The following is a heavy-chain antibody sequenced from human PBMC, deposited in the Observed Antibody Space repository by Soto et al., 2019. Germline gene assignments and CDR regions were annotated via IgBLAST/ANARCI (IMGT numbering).Heavy chain of an antibody. V-gene: IGHV3-30*18. D-gene: IGHD3-10*01. CDR3: AKDHYGSGSYYIN. CDR2: ISYDGSNK. CDR1: GFTFSSYG. Sequence: GGSLRLSCAASGFTFSSYGMHWVRQAPGKGLEWVAVISYDGSNKYYADSVKGRFTISRDNSKNTLYLQMNSLRAEDTAVYYCAKDHYGSGSYYINWGQGTLVTVSS. J-gene: IGHJ4*02.